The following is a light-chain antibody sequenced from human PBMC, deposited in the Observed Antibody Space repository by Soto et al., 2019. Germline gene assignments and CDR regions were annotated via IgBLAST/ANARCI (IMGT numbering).Light chain of an antibody. CDR1: RSLLHSNGYNY. Sequence: DTVMTQSPLSLPVTPGEPASISCRSSRSLLHSNGYNYLDWYLQKPGQSPQLLIYLGSNRASGVPDRFSGSGSGTDFTLKISRVEAEDVGVYYCMQALQTPWTFGQGTKVDIK. J-gene: IGKJ1*01. CDR2: LGS. CDR3: MQALQTPWT. V-gene: IGKV2-28*01.